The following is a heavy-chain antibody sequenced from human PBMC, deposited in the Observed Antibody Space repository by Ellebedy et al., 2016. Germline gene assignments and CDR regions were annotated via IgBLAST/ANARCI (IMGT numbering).Heavy chain of an antibody. CDR3: ARDEAGLLWFGELSGQYFDY. V-gene: IGHV1-69*04. Sequence: KISXKASGGTFSSYAISWVRQAPGQGLEWMGRIIPILGIANYAQKFQGRVTITADKSTSTAYMELSSLRSEDTAVYYCARDEAGLLWFGELSGQYFDYWGQGTLVTVSS. J-gene: IGHJ4*02. D-gene: IGHD3-10*01. CDR2: IIPILGIA. CDR1: GGTFSSYA.